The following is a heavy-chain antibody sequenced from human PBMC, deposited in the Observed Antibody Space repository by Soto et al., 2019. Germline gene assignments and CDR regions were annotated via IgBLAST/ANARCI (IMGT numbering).Heavy chain of an antibody. D-gene: IGHD1-26*01. J-gene: IGHJ6*02. V-gene: IGHV1-24*01. Sequence: ASVKVSCKVSGYTLTELSMHWLRQAPGKGLEWMGGFDPEDGETIYAQKFQGRVTMTEDTSTDTAYMELSSLRSEDTAVYYCATDQGARAPYYYYGMDVWGQGTTVTVSS. CDR1: GYTLTELS. CDR2: FDPEDGET. CDR3: ATDQGARAPYYYYGMDV.